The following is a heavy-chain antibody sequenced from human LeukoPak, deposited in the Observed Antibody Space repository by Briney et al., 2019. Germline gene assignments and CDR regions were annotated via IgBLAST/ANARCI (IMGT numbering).Heavy chain of an antibody. J-gene: IGHJ4*02. Sequence: GESLKISCKGSGYSFTTYWVAWVRQMPGKGLEWMGAIYPGDSETRYSPSFQGQVTISADKFITTAYLQWSSLKASDTAMYYCARMSLGLADYWGQGTLVTVSS. CDR3: ARMSLGLADY. V-gene: IGHV5-51*01. D-gene: IGHD3-3*02. CDR2: IYPGDSET. CDR1: GYSFTTYW.